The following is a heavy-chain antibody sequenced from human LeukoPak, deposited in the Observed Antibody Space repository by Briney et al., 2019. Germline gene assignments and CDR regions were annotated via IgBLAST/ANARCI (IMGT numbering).Heavy chain of an antibody. J-gene: IGHJ6*02. V-gene: IGHV4-59*01. Sequence: SETLSLTCTVSGGSISSYYWSWIRQPPGKGLEWIGYIYYSGSTNYNPSLKSRVTISVDTSKNQFSLKLSSVTAVDTAVYYCARDRGSGWDXYYXMDVWGQGTTVTVS. CDR3: ARDRGSGWDXYYXMDV. CDR1: GGSISSYY. CDR2: IYYSGST. D-gene: IGHD6-19*01.